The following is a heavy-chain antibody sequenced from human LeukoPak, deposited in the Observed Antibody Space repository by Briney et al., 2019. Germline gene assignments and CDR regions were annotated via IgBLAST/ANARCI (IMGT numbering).Heavy chain of an antibody. J-gene: IGHJ6*02. CDR1: GFTFSSYW. D-gene: IGHD3-9*01. CDR2: IDGDGSST. CDR3: ARDPTLYFDWLPLYYYYGMDV. V-gene: IGHV3-74*01. Sequence: GGSLRLSCAASGFTFSSYWMQWVRQAPGKGLVWVSRIDGDGSSTNYADSVKGRFTISRDNAKNTLYLQMNSLRAEDTAVYYCARDPTLYFDWLPLYYYYGMDVWGQGTTVTVSS.